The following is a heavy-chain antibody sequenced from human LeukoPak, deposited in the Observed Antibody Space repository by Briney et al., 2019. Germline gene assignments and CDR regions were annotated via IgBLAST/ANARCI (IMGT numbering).Heavy chain of an antibody. CDR2: ISSNGGST. Sequence: PGGSLRLSCSASGFTFSSYAMHWVRQAPGKGLEYVSAISSNGGSTYYADSVKGRFTISRDNSKNTLYLQMNSLRAEDTAVYYCAKRTSGSSWYSSDYWGQGILVTVSS. V-gene: IGHV3-64*04. D-gene: IGHD6-13*01. CDR3: AKRTSGSSWYSSDY. CDR1: GFTFSSYA. J-gene: IGHJ4*02.